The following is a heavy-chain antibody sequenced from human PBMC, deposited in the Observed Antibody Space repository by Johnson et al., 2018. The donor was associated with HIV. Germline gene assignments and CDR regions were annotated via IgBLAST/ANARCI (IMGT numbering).Heavy chain of an antibody. V-gene: IGHV3-9*01. CDR2: ISSSDSAI. Sequence: VQLVESGGGLVQPGRSLRLSCAASGFRFDDYAMHWVRQAPGKGLEWVSGISSSDSAIWYADSVKGRFTVSRDNAKNSLYLQMNSLRAEDTALYYCARGGGDCGGDCFLGAFDIWGQGTMVTVSS. D-gene: IGHD2-21*01. J-gene: IGHJ3*02. CDR1: GFRFDDYA. CDR3: ARGGGDCGGDCFLGAFDI.